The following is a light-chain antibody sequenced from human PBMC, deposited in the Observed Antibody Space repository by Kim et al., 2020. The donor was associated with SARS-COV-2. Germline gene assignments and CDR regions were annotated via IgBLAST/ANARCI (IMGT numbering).Light chain of an antibody. CDR2: RAS. Sequence: LSASVGDRVTITCRASQNINIWLAWYQQKPGKAPKLLIHRASSLESGVPSRFSGSGSGTEFTLTISSLQPDDFATYYCQQYNSHYTFGQGTKLEI. CDR1: QNINIW. CDR3: QQYNSHYT. J-gene: IGKJ2*01. V-gene: IGKV1-5*03.